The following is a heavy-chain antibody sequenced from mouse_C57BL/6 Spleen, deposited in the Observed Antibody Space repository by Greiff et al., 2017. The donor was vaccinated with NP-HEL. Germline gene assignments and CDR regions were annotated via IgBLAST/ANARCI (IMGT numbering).Heavy chain of an antibody. Sequence: QVQLQQPGAELVKPGASVKMSCKASGYTFTSYWITWVKQRPGQGLEWIGDIYPGSGSTNYNEKFKSKATLTVDTSSSTAYMQLSSLTSEDSAVYYCARDYYSNWYFDVWGTGTTVTVSS. V-gene: IGHV1-55*01. D-gene: IGHD2-5*01. CDR1: GYTFTSYW. CDR2: IYPGSGST. CDR3: ARDYYSNWYFDV. J-gene: IGHJ1*03.